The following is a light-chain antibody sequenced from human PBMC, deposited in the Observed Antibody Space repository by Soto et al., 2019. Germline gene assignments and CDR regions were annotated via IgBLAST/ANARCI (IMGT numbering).Light chain of an antibody. CDR2: SAS. Sequence: IQLTQSPSSLSASVGDRVTIACRASESISDYLNWYQHKPGEAPKVLVYSASTLRGGVPSRFSGTGSGTEFTLTISSLHPGDVATYYCQQTFSNLLAFGGGTKVEIK. CDR1: ESISDY. V-gene: IGKV1-39*01. CDR3: QQTFSNLLA. J-gene: IGKJ4*01.